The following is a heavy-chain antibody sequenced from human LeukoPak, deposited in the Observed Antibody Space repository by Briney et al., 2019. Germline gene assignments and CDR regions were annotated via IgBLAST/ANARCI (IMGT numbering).Heavy chain of an antibody. CDR2: ISSSGSTI. CDR3: ARDIGIFHYYGMDV. J-gene: IGHJ6*02. CDR1: GFTFSSYE. Sequence: GGSLRLSCAASGFTFSSYEMNWVRQAPGKGLEWVSYISSSGSTIYYADSVKGRFTISRDNAKNSLYLQMNSLRAEDTAVYYCARDIGIFHYYGMDVWGQGTTATVSS. V-gene: IGHV3-48*03. D-gene: IGHD2-15*01.